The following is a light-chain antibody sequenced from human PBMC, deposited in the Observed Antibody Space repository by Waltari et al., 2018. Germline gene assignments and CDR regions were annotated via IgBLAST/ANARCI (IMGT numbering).Light chain of an antibody. CDR2: KAS. V-gene: IGKV1-5*03. Sequence: IQMTQSPSTLSASVGARVTLTCGASQSISSWLAWYQQKPGKAPKLLIYKASSLESGVPSRFSGSGSGTEFTLTISSLQPDDFATYYCQQYNSYSYTFGQGTKLEIK. CDR1: QSISSW. J-gene: IGKJ2*01. CDR3: QQYNSYSYT.